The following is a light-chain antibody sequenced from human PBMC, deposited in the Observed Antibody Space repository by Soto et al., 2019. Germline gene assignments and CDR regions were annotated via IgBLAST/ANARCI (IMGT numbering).Light chain of an antibody. V-gene: IGLV2-14*01. CDR3: SSCGDNNIYV. J-gene: IGLJ1*01. CDR2: EVS. Sequence: QSVLTQPASVSGSPGQSITISCTGTSSDVGAYNYVSWYQQHPGKPPKLIIYEVSDRPSGVSNRFSGSKSGNTASLTVTGLQAEDEADYYCSSCGDNNIYVFGTGTQLTVL. CDR1: SSDVGAYNY.